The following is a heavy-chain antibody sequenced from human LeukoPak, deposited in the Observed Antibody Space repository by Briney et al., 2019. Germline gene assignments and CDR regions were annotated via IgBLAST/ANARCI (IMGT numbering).Heavy chain of an antibody. CDR3: AKEGYCGGDCLEYFQH. D-gene: IGHD2-21*02. Sequence: GGSLRLSCAASGFTFSSYSMNWVRQAPGKGLEWVSSISSSSSYIYYADSVKGRFTISRDNSKNTLYLQLNSLRAEDTAVYYCAKEGYCGGDCLEYFQHWGQGTLVTVSS. V-gene: IGHV3-21*01. J-gene: IGHJ1*01. CDR1: GFTFSSYS. CDR2: ISSSSSYI.